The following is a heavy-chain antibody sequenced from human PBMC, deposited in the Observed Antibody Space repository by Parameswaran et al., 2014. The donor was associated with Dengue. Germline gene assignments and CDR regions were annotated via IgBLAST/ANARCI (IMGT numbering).Heavy chain of an antibody. Sequence: WIRQPPGKALEWLARIDWDDDKYYSTSLKTRLTISKDTSKNQVVLTMTNMDPVDTATYYCARIFWERGGILTPSYYYGMDVWGQGTTVTVSS. CDR3: ARIFWERGGILTPSYYYGMDV. V-gene: IGHV2-70*11. CDR2: IDWDDDK. D-gene: IGHD3-9*01. J-gene: IGHJ6*02.